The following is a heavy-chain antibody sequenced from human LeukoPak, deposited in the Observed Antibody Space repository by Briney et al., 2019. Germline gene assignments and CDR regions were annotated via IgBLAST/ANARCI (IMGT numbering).Heavy chain of an antibody. Sequence: SETLSLTCTVSGGSISSYYWSWIRQPPGKGLEWIGYIYYSGSTYYNPSLKSRVTISVDTSKNQFSLKLSSVTAADTAVHYCARSEGATMTFDYWGQGTLVTVSS. CDR3: ARSEGATMTFDY. D-gene: IGHD1-26*01. CDR1: GGSISSYY. J-gene: IGHJ4*02. V-gene: IGHV4-59*06. CDR2: IYYSGST.